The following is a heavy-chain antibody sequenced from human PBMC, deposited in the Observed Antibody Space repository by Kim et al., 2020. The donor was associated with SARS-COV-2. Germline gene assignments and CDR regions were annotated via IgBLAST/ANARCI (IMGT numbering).Heavy chain of an antibody. D-gene: IGHD3-22*01. Sequence: SLNPALKSRVTISVDTSKHQFSLRLTSVTAADAAVYYCASSPYYYVFDYWGPGTLVTVSS. J-gene: IGHJ4*02. V-gene: IGHV4-39*01. CDR3: ASSPYYYVFDY.